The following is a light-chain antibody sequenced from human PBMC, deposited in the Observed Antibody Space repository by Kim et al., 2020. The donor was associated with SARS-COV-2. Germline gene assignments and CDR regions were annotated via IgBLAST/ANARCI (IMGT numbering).Light chain of an antibody. CDR2: INSASSH. J-gene: IGLJ2*01. CDR3: QTRDTSIHVL. Sequence: SVQLTYTQRCGHSSCAMAWHQQRAVRSALYLMKINSASSHAKGDGITDHLSDSSSGAELYLTISSLQSDDEADYYCQTRDTSIHVLFGGGAQLTVL. V-gene: IGLV4-69*01. CDR1: CGHSSCA.